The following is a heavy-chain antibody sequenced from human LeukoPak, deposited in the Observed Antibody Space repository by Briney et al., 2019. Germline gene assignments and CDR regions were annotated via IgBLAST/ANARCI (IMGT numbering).Heavy chain of an antibody. CDR2: IYSGGST. J-gene: IGHJ3*02. D-gene: IGHD6-13*01. CDR1: GFTVSSNY. CDR3: ARVEGSSWYGAFDI. Sequence: GGSLRLSCAASGFTVSSNYMSWVRQAPGKGLEWVSVIYSGGSTYYADSVKGRFTISRDNSKNTLYLQMNSLRAEDTAVYYCARVEGSSWYGAFDIWGQGTMVTVSS. V-gene: IGHV3-53*01.